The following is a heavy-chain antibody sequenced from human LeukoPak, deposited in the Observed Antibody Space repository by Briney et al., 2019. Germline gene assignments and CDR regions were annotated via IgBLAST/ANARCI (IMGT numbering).Heavy chain of an antibody. Sequence: GGSLRLSCAASGFTFDDYAMHWVRQVPGKGLEWVSGVTWNSGRVVYADSVKGRFTISRDNAKNSLYLQMDSLRPEDMGLYYCAKGFGGYDYYFDHWGQGTLVTVSS. V-gene: IGHV3-9*03. CDR2: VTWNSGRV. CDR3: AKGFGGYDYYFDH. D-gene: IGHD5-12*01. J-gene: IGHJ4*02. CDR1: GFTFDDYA.